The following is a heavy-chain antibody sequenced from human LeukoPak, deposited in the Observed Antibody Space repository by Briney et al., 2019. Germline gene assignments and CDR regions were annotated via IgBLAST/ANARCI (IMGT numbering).Heavy chain of an antibody. CDR2: IYYSGST. Sequence: SETLSLTCTVSGGSISSGGYYWSWIRQHPGKGLEWIGYIYYSGSTYYNPPLKSRVTISVDTSKNQFSLKLSSVTAADTAVYYCAREIGSGSGFDYWGQGTLVTVSS. CDR3: AREIGSGSGFDY. V-gene: IGHV4-31*03. D-gene: IGHD3-10*01. CDR1: GGSISSGGYY. J-gene: IGHJ4*02.